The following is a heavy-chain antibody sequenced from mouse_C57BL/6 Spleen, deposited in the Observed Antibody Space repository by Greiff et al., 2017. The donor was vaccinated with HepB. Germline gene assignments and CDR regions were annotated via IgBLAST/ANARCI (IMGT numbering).Heavy chain of an antibody. J-gene: IGHJ3*01. CDR2: INPYNGGT. CDR1: GYTFTDYY. V-gene: IGHV1-19*01. CDR3: ARHIYDGYYGFAY. D-gene: IGHD2-3*01. Sequence: VQLQQSGPVLVKPGASVKMSCKASGYTFTDYYMNWVKQSHGKSLEWIGVINPYNGGTSYNQKFKGKATLTVEKSSSTVYLELSRLTSDDSAVYYCARHIYDGYYGFAYWGQGTLVTVSA.